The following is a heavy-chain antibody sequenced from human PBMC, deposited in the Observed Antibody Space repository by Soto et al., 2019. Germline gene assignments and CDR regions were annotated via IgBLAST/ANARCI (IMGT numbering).Heavy chain of an antibody. J-gene: IGHJ5*02. Sequence: QVQLQESGPGLVKPSETLSLTCTVSGGSINSYYWSWIRQPPGKGLEWIDYIYYSGSTNYNPSLKSRVTMSVDTSKNQFSLKLSSVTAADTAVYYCARWGVDTAMVTEWFDPWGQGTLVTVSS. V-gene: IGHV4-59*08. CDR2: IYYSGST. CDR1: GGSINSYY. D-gene: IGHD5-18*01. CDR3: ARWGVDTAMVTEWFDP.